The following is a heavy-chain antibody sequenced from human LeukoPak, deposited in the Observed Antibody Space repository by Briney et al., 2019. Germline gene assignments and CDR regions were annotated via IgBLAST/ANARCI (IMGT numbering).Heavy chain of an antibody. D-gene: IGHD2-2*01. V-gene: IGHV1-69*06. Sequence: ASVKVSCKASGGTFSSYAISWVRQAPGQGLEWMGRIIPIFGTANYAQKLQGRVTITADKSTSTAYMELSSLRSEDTAVYYCAIGGSTSPVRLGGQYYFDYWGQGTLVTVSS. CDR1: GGTFSSYA. CDR3: AIGGSTSPVRLGGQYYFDY. CDR2: IIPIFGTA. J-gene: IGHJ4*02.